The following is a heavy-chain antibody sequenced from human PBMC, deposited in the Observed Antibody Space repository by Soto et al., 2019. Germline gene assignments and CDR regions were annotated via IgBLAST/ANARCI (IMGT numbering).Heavy chain of an antibody. J-gene: IGHJ5*02. CDR3: AKGLSGSGAYQWFDP. CDR2: ISGGGDNT. D-gene: IGHD3-10*01. CDR1: AFTFSRFA. V-gene: IGHV3-23*01. Sequence: EVQLLESGGDLVQPGGSLRLSCAASAFTFSRFAMSWVRQTPGNGLEWVSAISGGGDNTFYADSVKGRFTISRDNSKNTLYLQMNGLRVEDTAVYCAKGLSGSGAYQWFDPWGQGTLVTVSS.